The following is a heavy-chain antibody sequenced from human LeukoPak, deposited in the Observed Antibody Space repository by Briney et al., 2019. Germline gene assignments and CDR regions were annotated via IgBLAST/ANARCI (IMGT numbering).Heavy chain of an antibody. CDR2: IIPILGIA. V-gene: IGHV1-69*04. CDR1: GGTFSSYA. CDR3: ARADDYYDSSGYTYYFDY. J-gene: IGHJ4*02. Sequence: SVKVSCKASGGTFSSYAISWVRQAPGQGLEWMGRIIPILGIANYAQKFQGRVTITADKSTSTAYMELSSVTAADTAAYYCARADDYYDSSGYTYYFDYWGQGTLVTVSS. D-gene: IGHD3-22*01.